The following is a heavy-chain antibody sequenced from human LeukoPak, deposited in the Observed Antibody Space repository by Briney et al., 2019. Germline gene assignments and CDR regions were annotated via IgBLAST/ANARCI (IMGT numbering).Heavy chain of an antibody. Sequence: GGSLRLSCVVSRLTFSGYWMRWVRQAPGKGLEWVAAINKDGSEKRCVDSVEGRFTISRDNARNSVYLQMTGLGAEDTAVYYCATYTQHFGAPGGADYWGLGALVTVSS. V-gene: IGHV3-7*03. D-gene: IGHD2-8*02. CDR1: RLTFSGYW. CDR3: ATYTQHFGAPGGADY. J-gene: IGHJ4*02. CDR2: INKDGSEK.